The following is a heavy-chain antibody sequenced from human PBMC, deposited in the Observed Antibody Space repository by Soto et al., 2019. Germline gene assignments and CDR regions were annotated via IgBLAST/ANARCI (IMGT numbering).Heavy chain of an antibody. Sequence: QVQLVESGGGVVQPGRSLRLSCAASGFTFSSYAMHWVRQAPGKGLEWVAVISYDGSNKYYADSVKGRFTISRDNSKNTLYLQMNSLRAEDTAVYYCARDPTEDINWFDPWGQGTLVTVSS. CDR1: GFTFSSYA. CDR2: ISYDGSNK. J-gene: IGHJ5*02. V-gene: IGHV3-30-3*01. D-gene: IGHD2-15*01. CDR3: ARDPTEDINWFDP.